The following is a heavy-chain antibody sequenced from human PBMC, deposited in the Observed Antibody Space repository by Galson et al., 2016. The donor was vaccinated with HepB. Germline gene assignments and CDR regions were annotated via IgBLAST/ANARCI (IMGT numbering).Heavy chain of an antibody. CDR3: ARLGYCSGVSCFFGMDV. J-gene: IGHJ6*02. V-gene: IGHV3-7*02. CDR2: IKEDGIEK. Sequence: SLRLSCAASGFSFSSYWMSWVRQAPGKRLEWVANIKEDGIEKHYVDSVKGRFTISRDNAKNSLYLQMNSLRAEDTAIYYCARLGYCSGVSCFFGMDVWGQGTTVTVSS. CDR1: GFSFSSYW. D-gene: IGHD2-15*01.